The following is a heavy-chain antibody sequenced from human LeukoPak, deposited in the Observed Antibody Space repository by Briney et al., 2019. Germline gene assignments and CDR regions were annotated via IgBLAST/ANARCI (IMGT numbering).Heavy chain of an antibody. CDR2: IYYSGST. V-gene: IGHV4-39*07. CDR3: ARDGRFPPEVLPRYFDS. CDR1: GGSISSSSYY. Sequence: PSETLSLTCTVSGGSISSSSYYWGWIRQPPGKGLEWIGSIYYSGSTYYNPSLKSRVTISVDTSKNRFSLKLSSVTAADTAVYYCARDGRFPPEVLPRYFDSWGQGTLVTVSS. D-gene: IGHD1-14*01. J-gene: IGHJ4*02.